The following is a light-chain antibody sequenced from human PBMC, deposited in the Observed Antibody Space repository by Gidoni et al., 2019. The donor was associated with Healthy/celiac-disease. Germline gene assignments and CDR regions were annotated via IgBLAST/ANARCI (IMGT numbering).Light chain of an antibody. CDR1: QSISSY. CDR2: AAS. Sequence: DIQLTESPSFLSASVGDRVTITCRDSQSISSYLTWYQQKPVKAPKLLIYAASILQSGVPSRFSGSRAVTDFTLTISSLHPEDFATYYCQQLNSYPPTFGRGTQLEIK. J-gene: IGKJ5*01. CDR3: QQLNSYPPT. V-gene: IGKV1-9*01.